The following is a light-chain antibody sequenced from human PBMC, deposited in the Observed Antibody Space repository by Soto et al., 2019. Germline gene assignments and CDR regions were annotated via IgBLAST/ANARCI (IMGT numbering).Light chain of an antibody. Sequence: DIQMTQSPSTLSTSVGDKDTISCRASQSISSWLAWYQQKPGEAPNLLIYRASSLQSGVPSRFSGSGSGTEFTLTISSLQPDDFATYYCQQYSRYSWTFGQGTKVDIK. CDR3: QQYSRYSWT. V-gene: IGKV1-5*03. J-gene: IGKJ1*01. CDR1: QSISSW. CDR2: RAS.